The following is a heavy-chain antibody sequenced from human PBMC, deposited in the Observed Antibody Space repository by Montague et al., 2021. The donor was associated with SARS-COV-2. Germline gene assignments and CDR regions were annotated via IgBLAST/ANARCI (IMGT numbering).Heavy chain of an antibody. D-gene: IGHD3-10*01. CDR1: GGSISRSSYY. CDR2: IYHAGST. J-gene: IGHJ3*02. Sequence: SETLSLTCSVSGGSISRSSYYWGWIRQPPGKGLEWVGNIYHAGSTYYNPSLKSRATIFVDTSNSQFSLKLTSVTAADTAVYYCAKDGEARAWGTFDIWGQGTMVTVSS. CDR3: AKDGEARAWGTFDI. V-gene: IGHV4-39*07.